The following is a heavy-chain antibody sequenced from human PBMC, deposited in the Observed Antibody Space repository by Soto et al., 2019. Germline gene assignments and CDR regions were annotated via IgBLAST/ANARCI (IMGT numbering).Heavy chain of an antibody. CDR3: ARAQTKTSTVFYYYYGMDV. J-gene: IGHJ6*02. CDR1: GFTFSSYA. Sequence: GGSLILSCAASGFTFSSYAMSWVRQAPGKGLEWVSAISGSGGSTYYADSVKGRFTISRDNSKNSLYLQMNSLRDEDTAVYYCARAQTKTSTVFYYYYGMDVWGQGTTVTVSS. V-gene: IGHV3-23*01. CDR2: ISGSGGST.